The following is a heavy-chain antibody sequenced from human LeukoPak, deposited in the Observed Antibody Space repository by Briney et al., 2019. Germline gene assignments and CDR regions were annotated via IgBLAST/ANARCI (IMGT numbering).Heavy chain of an antibody. CDR2: LAAASGTR. V-gene: IGHV3-23*01. Sequence: GGSLRLSCAASGFLFSTYTVNWVRQAPGQGLEWVAALAAASGTRYYANSVKGRFTISRDNSKNTVFLQMNSLRVEDTAVYYCAKDKVPDGKWDIDYWGQGTLVTVST. CDR1: GFLFSTYT. D-gene: IGHD1-26*01. J-gene: IGHJ4*02. CDR3: AKDKVPDGKWDIDY.